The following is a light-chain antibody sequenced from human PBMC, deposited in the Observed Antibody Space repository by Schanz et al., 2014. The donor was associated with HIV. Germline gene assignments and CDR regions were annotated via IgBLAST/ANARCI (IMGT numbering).Light chain of an antibody. J-gene: IGLJ3*02. CDR3: SSYTSSSTRPWV. CDR2: EVS. V-gene: IGLV2-8*01. CDR1: SSDVGGYYY. Sequence: QSALTQPPSASGSPGQSVNISCTGTSSDVGGYYYVSWYQQHPGKAPKLMIYEVSKRPSGVPDRFSGSKSGNTASLTISGLQADDEADYYCSSYTSSSTRPWVFGGGTKLTVL.